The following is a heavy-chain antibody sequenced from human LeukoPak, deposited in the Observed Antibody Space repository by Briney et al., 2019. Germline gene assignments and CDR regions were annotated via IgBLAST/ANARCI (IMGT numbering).Heavy chain of an antibody. D-gene: IGHD1-7*01. V-gene: IGHV3-20*04. CDR1: GFTFDDYG. CDR2: INWNGGST. CDR3: ARRAEGTGTLHIDY. J-gene: IGHJ4*02. Sequence: GGSLRLSCAASGFTFDDYGMSWVRQAPGKGLEWVSGINWNGGSTGYADSVKGRFTISRDNAKNSLYLQMNSPRAEDTALYYCARRAEGTGTLHIDYWGQGTLVTVSS.